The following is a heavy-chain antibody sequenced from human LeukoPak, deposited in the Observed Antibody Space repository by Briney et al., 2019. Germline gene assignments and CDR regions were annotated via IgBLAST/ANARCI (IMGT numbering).Heavy chain of an antibody. CDR3: ARNPPERPIDY. CDR2: IGPGYDT. J-gene: IGHJ4*02. V-gene: IGHV3-23*01. D-gene: IGHD1-1*01. Sequence: GGSLRLSCAASGFTFSSYAMGWVRQAPRKGLEWVSVIGPGYDTHYADSVKGRFSISRDNSKGTLYLQMNSLRAEDTALYYCARNPPERPIDYWGQGTLVTVSS. CDR1: GFTFSSYA.